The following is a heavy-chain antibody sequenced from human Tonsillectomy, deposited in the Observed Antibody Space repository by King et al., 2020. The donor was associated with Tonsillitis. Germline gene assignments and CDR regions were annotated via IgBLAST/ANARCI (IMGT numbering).Heavy chain of an antibody. CDR3: ARGSYCSSTSCYRDAFDI. J-gene: IGHJ3*02. D-gene: IGHD2-2*02. CDR2: IWYDGSNK. CDR1: GFTFSSYG. Sequence: VQLVESGGGVVQPGRSLRLSCAASGFTFSSYGMHWVRQAPGKGLEWVAVIWYDGSNKYYADSVKGRFTISRDNSKNTLYLQMNSLRAEDTAGYYCARGSYCSSTSCYRDAFDIWGQGTMVTVSS. V-gene: IGHV3-33*01.